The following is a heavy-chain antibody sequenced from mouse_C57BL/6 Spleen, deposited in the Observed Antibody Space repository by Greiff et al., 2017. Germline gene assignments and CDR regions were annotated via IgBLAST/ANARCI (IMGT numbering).Heavy chain of an antibody. Sequence: QVQLQQPGAELVMPGASVKLSCKASGYTFTSYWLHWVKQRPGPGLEWIGEIDPSDSYTNYNQKFKGKSTLTVDKSSSTAYMQLSSLTSEDSAVYYCARGGDSSGATYAMDYWGQGTSVTVTS. CDR3: ARGGDSSGATYAMDY. CDR2: IDPSDSYT. V-gene: IGHV1-69*01. D-gene: IGHD3-2*02. CDR1: GYTFTSYW. J-gene: IGHJ4*01.